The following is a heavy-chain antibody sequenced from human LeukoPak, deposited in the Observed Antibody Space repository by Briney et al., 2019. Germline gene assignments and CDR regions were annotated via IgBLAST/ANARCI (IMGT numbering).Heavy chain of an antibody. Sequence: GASVKVSCKASGYTFTSYDINWVRQATGQGLEWMGWMNPNSGNTGYAQKFQGRVTMTRNTSISTAYMELSSLRSEDTAVYYCARGGEANQGDYYYYYYMDVWGKGTTVTISS. J-gene: IGHJ6*03. CDR1: GYTFTSYD. CDR2: MNPNSGNT. CDR3: ARGGEANQGDYYYYYYMDV. V-gene: IGHV1-8*01. D-gene: IGHD1-14*01.